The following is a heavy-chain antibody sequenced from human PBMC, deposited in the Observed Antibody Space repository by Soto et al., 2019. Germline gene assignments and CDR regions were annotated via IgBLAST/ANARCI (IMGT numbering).Heavy chain of an antibody. CDR3: ARDYWTTTYYYGMDV. CDR2: IKQDGSEK. Sequence: GGSLRVSCAASGFTFSSYLMSWVRQAPGKGLEWVANIKQDGSEKYYVDSVKGRFTISRDNAKNSLYLQMNSLRAEDTAVYYCARDYWTTTYYYGMDVWGQGTTVTVSS. D-gene: IGHD2-8*01. V-gene: IGHV3-7*01. J-gene: IGHJ6*02. CDR1: GFTFSSYL.